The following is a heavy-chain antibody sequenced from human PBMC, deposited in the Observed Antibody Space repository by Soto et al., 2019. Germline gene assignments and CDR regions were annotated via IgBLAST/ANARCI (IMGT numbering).Heavy chain of an antibody. D-gene: IGHD3-22*01. J-gene: IGHJ4*02. V-gene: IGHV3-23*01. CDR1: GFTFSSYA. Sequence: EVQLLESGGGLVQPGGSLRLSCAASGFTFSSYAMSWVRQAPGKGLEWVSAISGSGGSTYYADSVKGRFTISRDNSKNTRYLQMNSLRAEDTAVYYCAKVYYASSGYCYETDYWGQGTLVTVSS. CDR3: AKVYYASSGYCYETDY. CDR2: ISGSGGST.